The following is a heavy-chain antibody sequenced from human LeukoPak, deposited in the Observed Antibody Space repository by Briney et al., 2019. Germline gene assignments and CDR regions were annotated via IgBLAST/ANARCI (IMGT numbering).Heavy chain of an antibody. CDR3: AKGPNFGSWRAVDY. J-gene: IGHJ4*02. D-gene: IGHD3-10*01. Sequence: GGSLTLSCAASGCTFHSHEMNLVRQAPATGLEWVSSIAGDGASFYADSVRGRFTISRDKSQNILYLQMNSLRADDTAIYYCAKGPNFGSWRAVDYWGQGSLVTVSS. CDR2: IAGDGAS. V-gene: IGHV3-23*01. CDR1: GCTFHSHE.